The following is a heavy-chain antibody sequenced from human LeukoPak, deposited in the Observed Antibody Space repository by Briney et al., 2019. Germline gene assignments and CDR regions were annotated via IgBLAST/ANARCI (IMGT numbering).Heavy chain of an antibody. CDR2: IYTSGST. V-gene: IGHV4-4*07. CDR1: GGSISSYY. Sequence: PSETLSLTCTVSGGSISSYYWSWIRQPAGKGLEWIGRIYTSGSTNYNPSLKSRVTMSVDTSKNRFSLKLSSVTAADTAVYYCARGVGTAGYNYYYYYYMDVWGKGTTVTVSS. D-gene: IGHD1-1*01. J-gene: IGHJ6*03. CDR3: ARGVGTAGYNYYYYYYMDV.